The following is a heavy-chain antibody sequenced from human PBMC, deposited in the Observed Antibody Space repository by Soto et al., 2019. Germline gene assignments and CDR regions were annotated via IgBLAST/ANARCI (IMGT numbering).Heavy chain of an antibody. V-gene: IGHV3-30-3*01. CDR3: ARADEDTSMVLVGAPHYFDY. Sequence: GGSLRLSCAASGFTFSSYAMHWVRQAPGKGLEWVAFVSYDGTNKYYADSVKGRFTISRDNSKNTLYLQMNSLRAEDTAVFYCARADEDTSMVLVGAPHYFDYWGQGTLVTVSS. CDR1: GFTFSSYA. J-gene: IGHJ4*02. D-gene: IGHD5-18*01. CDR2: VSYDGTNK.